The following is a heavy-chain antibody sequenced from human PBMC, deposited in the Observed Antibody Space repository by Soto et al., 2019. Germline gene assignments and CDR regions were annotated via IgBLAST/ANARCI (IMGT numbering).Heavy chain of an antibody. J-gene: IGHJ3*02. CDR2: IYHSGST. CDR3: ARATWLGDSLNAFDI. D-gene: IGHD3-10*01. V-gene: IGHV4-4*02. Sequence: SETLSLTCAVSGGSTSRTNWWSWVRQPPGKGLEWIGEIYHSGSTNYNPSLKSRVTISVDKSKNQFSLKLSSVTAADTAVYYCARATWLGDSLNAFDIRCQGTMVTGSS. CDR1: GGSTSRTNW.